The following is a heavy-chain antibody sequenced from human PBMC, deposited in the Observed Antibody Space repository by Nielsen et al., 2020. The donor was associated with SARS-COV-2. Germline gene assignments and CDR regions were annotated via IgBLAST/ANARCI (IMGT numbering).Heavy chain of an antibody. Sequence: GESLKISCAASGFTFSTYWMSWVRQAPGKGLEWVANIKQDGSEKYYLDSVKGRFTISRDNAKNSLYLQMNSLRAEDTAVYYCARDGEALRFLEWLPLVGMDVWGQGTTVTVSS. CDR1: GFTFSTYW. J-gene: IGHJ6*02. CDR3: ARDGEALRFLEWLPLVGMDV. D-gene: IGHD3-3*01. CDR2: IKQDGSEK. V-gene: IGHV3-7*03.